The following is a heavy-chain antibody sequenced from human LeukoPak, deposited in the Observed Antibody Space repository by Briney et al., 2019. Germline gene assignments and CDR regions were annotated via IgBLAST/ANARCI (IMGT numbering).Heavy chain of an antibody. J-gene: IGHJ4*02. CDR3: ARAWELLRPFDY. V-gene: IGHV3-30-3*01. CDR1: GFTFSSYA. Sequence: GGSLRLSCAASGFTFSSYAMHWVRQAPGKGLEWVAVISYDGSNKYYADSVKGRFTISRDNSKNTLYLQMSSLRAEDTAVYYCARAWELLRPFDYWGQGTLVTVSS. CDR2: ISYDGSNK. D-gene: IGHD1-26*01.